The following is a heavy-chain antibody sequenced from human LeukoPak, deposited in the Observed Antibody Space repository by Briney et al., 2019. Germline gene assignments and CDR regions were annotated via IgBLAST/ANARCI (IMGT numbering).Heavy chain of an antibody. Sequence: GGSLRLSCAAPGLTFSGFAMRWVRQAPGKRLEWVSTLTSAGYTYYADSVKGRFTISRDTSKTTLYLQMNSLRAEDTAVYYCAKAGDSSGDYFIDYWGQGTPVTVSS. V-gene: IGHV3-23*01. D-gene: IGHD3-22*01. J-gene: IGHJ4*02. CDR2: LTSAGYT. CDR3: AKAGDSSGDYFIDY. CDR1: GLTFSGFA.